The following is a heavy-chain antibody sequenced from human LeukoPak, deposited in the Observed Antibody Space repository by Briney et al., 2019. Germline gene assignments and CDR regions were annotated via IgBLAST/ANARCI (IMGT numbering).Heavy chain of an antibody. CDR2: IGIDSGNT. CDR1: GFTFSDYS. V-gene: IGHV3-48*01. D-gene: IGHD5-24*01. Sequence: GGSLRLSCAASGFTFSDYSMNWVRQAPGKGLEWISYIGIDSGNTNYADSVKGRFTIPGDRAKNLLYLQMNSLRVEDTAVYYCARDYKYAFDNWGQGTLVTVSS. CDR3: ARDYKYAFDN. J-gene: IGHJ4*02.